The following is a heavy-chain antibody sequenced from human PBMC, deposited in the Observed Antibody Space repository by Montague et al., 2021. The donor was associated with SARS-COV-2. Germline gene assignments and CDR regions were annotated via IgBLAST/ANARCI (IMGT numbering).Heavy chain of an antibody. CDR2: IYHSGRT. V-gene: IGHV4-4*02. D-gene: IGHD3-10*01. J-gene: IGHJ4*02. CDR3: ASRGAGWFGSNPERFDY. Sequence: SETLSLTSAVSGGSISSSNWWSWVRQPPGKGLEWIGEIYHSGRTKYNPSLKSRVTISVDKSKNQFSLKLSSVTAADTAVYYCASRGAGWFGSNPERFDYWGQGTLVTVSS. CDR1: GGSISSSNW.